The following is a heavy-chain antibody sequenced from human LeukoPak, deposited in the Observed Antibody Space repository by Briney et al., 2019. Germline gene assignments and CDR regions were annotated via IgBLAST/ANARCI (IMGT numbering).Heavy chain of an antibody. CDR1: GYTFSSYW. Sequence: PGGSLRLSCAASGYTFSSYWMTWVRQAPGKGLEWVANIKQDASEKYYVDSVKGRFTISRDNAKNLLYLQMNSLRVQDTALYYCARTGNYGSGTQEYWGQGTLVTVSS. D-gene: IGHD3-10*01. CDR2: IKQDASEK. V-gene: IGHV3-7*03. J-gene: IGHJ4*02. CDR3: ARTGNYGSGTQEY.